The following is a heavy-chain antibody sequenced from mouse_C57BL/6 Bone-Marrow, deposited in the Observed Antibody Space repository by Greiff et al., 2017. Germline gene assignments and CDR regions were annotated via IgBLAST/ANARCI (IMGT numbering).Heavy chain of an antibody. CDR2: IDPENGDT. Sequence: DVKLVESGAELVRPGASVKLSCTASGFNIKDDYMHWVKQRPEQGLEWIGWIDPENGDTEYASKFQGKATITADTSSNTAYLQLSSLTSEDTAVYYCTTGRRAWFAYWGQGTLVTVSA. V-gene: IGHV14-4*01. CDR1: GFNIKDDY. D-gene: IGHD2-12*01. CDR3: TTGRRAWFAY. J-gene: IGHJ3*01.